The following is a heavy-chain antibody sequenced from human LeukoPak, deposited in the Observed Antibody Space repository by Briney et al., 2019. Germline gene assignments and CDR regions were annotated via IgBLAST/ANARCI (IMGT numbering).Heavy chain of an antibody. CDR3: ARESGVSGAFDI. Sequence: SETLSLTCTVSGGSISSYYWSWIRQPPGKGLEWIGYIYYSGGTNYNPSLKSRVTISVDTSKNQFSLKLSSVTAADTAVYYCARESGVSGAFDIWGQGTMVTVSS. V-gene: IGHV4-59*01. J-gene: IGHJ3*02. CDR1: GGSISSYY. CDR2: IYYSGGT. D-gene: IGHD3-10*01.